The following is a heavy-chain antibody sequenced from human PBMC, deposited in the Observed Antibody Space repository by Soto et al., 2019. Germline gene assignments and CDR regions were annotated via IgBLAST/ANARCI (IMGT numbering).Heavy chain of an antibody. CDR2: IYYSGST. D-gene: IGHD4-4*01. CDR1: GGSISSGGYY. Sequence: SETLSLTCTVSGGSISSGGYYWSWIRQHPGKGLEWIGYIYYSGSTYYNPSLKSRVTISVDTSKNQFSLKLSSVTAADTAVYYCAREGYSNYVFDYWGQGTLVTVSS. CDR3: AREGYSNYVFDY. V-gene: IGHV4-31*03. J-gene: IGHJ4*02.